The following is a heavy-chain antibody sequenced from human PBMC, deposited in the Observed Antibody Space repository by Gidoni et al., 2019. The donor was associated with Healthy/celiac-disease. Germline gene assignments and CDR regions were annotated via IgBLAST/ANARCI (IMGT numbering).Heavy chain of an antibody. V-gene: IGHV4-38-2*01. D-gene: IGHD3-22*01. CDR3: ASTITMIAVDAFDI. J-gene: IGHJ3*02. Sequence: GWIRQPPGKGLEWIGSIYHSGSTYYNPSLKSRVTISVDTSKNQFSLKLSSVTAADTAVYYCASTITMIAVDAFDIWGQGTMVTVSS. CDR2: IYHSGST.